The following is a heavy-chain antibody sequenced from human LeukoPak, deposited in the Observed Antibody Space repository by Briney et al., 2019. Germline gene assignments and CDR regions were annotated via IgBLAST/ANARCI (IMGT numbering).Heavy chain of an antibody. CDR3: TTDSERSGSYYYFDY. Sequence: PGGSLRLSCAASGFTFSNAWMRWVRQAPGKGREWVGRVKSKTDGGTTDYAAPVKGRFTISRDDSKNTLYLQMNSLKTEDTAVYYCTTDSERSGSYYYFDYWGQGTLVTVSS. V-gene: IGHV3-15*01. J-gene: IGHJ4*02. D-gene: IGHD3-10*01. CDR2: VKSKTDGGTT. CDR1: GFTFSNAW.